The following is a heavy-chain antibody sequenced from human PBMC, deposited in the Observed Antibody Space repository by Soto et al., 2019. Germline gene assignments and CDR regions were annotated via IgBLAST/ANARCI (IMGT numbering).Heavy chain of an antibody. D-gene: IGHD5-18*01. J-gene: IGHJ6*02. CDR2: IYYSGSS. V-gene: IGHV4-61*01. CDR3: ARDNVWSYGLNYYYYNGMDV. Sequence: QVQLQESGPGLVKPSETLSLTCTVSGVSVSSGSYYWSWIRQPPGKGLEWIGYIYYSGSSNYNPSLKSRVTISVDTSKNQFSLKLSSVTAADTAVYYCARDNVWSYGLNYYYYNGMDVWGQGNTVTGSS. CDR1: GVSVSSGSYY.